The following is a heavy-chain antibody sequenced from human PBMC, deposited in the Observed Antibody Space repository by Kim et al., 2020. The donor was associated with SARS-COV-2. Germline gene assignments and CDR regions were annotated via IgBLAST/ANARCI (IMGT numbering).Heavy chain of an antibody. Sequence: ASVKVSCKASGYTFTIYYMHWVRQASVQRLEWMGWINPISGDTKYAQKFQGRVTMTRDTSTTTAYMELSSLRSDDTAVYYCARRSQLVSYYYDPGMDVW. J-gene: IGHJ6*01. CDR1: GYTFTIYY. CDR3: ARRSQLVSYYYDPGMDV. CDR2: INPISGDT. V-gene: IGHV1-2*02. D-gene: IGHD6-13*01.